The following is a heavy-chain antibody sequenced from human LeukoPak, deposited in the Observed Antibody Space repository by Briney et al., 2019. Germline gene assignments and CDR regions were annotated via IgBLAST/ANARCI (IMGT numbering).Heavy chain of an antibody. D-gene: IGHD3-3*01. J-gene: IGHJ6*02. V-gene: IGHV1-18*01. CDR1: GYTFTSYG. CDR2: ISAYNGNT. Sequence: ASVKVSCKASGYTFTSYGISWVRQAPGQGLEWMGWISAYNGNTNYAQKLQGRVTMTTDTSTSTAYMELRSLRSDDTAVYYCARDRDMYDFWSGYYPTHLFYYYYGMDVWGQGTTVTVSS. CDR3: ARDRDMYDFWSGYYPTHLFYYYYGMDV.